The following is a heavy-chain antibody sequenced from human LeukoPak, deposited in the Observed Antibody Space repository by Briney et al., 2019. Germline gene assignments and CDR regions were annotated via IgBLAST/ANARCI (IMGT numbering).Heavy chain of an antibody. CDR3: ARGVWFGVDY. CDR1: GGSISSTSFY. J-gene: IGHJ4*02. CDR2: IYYNGSP. V-gene: IGHV4-39*01. Sequence: PSETLSLTCAVSGGSISSTSFYWGWIRQPPGKGLEWIGSIYYNGSPYYNPSLKSRVTMSVDTSKNQFSLKLSSVTAADTAVYYCARGVWFGVDYWGQGTLVTVSS. D-gene: IGHD3-10*01.